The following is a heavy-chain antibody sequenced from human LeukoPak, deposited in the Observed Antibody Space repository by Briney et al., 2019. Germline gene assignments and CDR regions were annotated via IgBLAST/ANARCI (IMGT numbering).Heavy chain of an antibody. CDR2: ITATSSST. CDR3: AKDIVSGPYYYDSSGYYDAFDI. Sequence: QTGGSLRLSCAASGFTFSSYGMSWVRQAPGKGLEWVSAITATSSSTHDADSVKGRFTISRDNSKNTLYLQMNSLRAEDTAVYYCAKDIVSGPYYYDSSGYYDAFDIWGQGTMVTVSS. J-gene: IGHJ3*02. CDR1: GFTFSSYG. V-gene: IGHV3-23*01. D-gene: IGHD3-22*01.